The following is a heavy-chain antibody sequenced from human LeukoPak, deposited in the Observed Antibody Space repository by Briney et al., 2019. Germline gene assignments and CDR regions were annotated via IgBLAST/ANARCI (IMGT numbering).Heavy chain of an antibody. D-gene: IGHD3-16*01. V-gene: IGHV3-21*01. CDR2: ISSGSSYI. CDR1: GFTFSSYS. Sequence: GGSLRLSCAASGFTFSSYSMNWVRQAPGKGLEWVSSISSGSSYIYYADSVKGRFTISRDNAKNSLYLQMNSLRAEDTAVYYCARGEPLDYWGQGTLVTVSS. J-gene: IGHJ4*02. CDR3: ARGEPLDY.